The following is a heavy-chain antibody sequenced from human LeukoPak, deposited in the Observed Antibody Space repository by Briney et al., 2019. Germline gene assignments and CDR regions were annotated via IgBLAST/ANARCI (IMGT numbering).Heavy chain of an antibody. CDR2: INHSGST. CDR1: GGSFSGYY. CDR3: AGYGGDWYPES. D-gene: IGHD6-19*01. V-gene: IGHV4-34*01. Sequence: EPSETLSLTCAVYGGSFSGYYWSWIRQPPGKGLEWIGEINHSGSTNYNPSLESRLRISVDRTKQQFYLTLTSVTAADTAVYYCAGYGGDWYPESWGQGTLVTISS. J-gene: IGHJ4*02.